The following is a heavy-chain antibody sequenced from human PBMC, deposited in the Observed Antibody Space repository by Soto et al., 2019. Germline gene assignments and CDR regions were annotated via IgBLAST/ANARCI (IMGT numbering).Heavy chain of an antibody. CDR2: ISYGGGTT. CDR1: ELTFSNYA. J-gene: IGHJ4*02. V-gene: IGHV3-23*01. D-gene: IGHD3-22*01. CDR3: AKNPGYYYDSTGYHFAY. Sequence: EVQLLESGGGLVQPGGSLRLSCAAAELTFSNYAMSWVRQAPGKGLEWVSAISYGGGTTYYADSVKGRFTISRDNSKNTRCLQMNSLRAEDTAVYYCAKNPGYYYDSTGYHFAYWGQGTLVTVSS.